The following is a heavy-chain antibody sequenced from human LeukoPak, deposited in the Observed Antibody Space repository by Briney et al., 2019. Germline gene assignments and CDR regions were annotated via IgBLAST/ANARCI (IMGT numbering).Heavy chain of an antibody. CDR3: ARGSYGDDLGWFDP. J-gene: IGHJ5*02. CDR2: TYHSGST. CDR1: GGSISSYY. D-gene: IGHD4-17*01. V-gene: IGHV4-59*12. Sequence: SETLSLTCTVSGGSISSYYWSWIRQPPGKGLEWIGYTYHSGSTYYNPSLKSRVTISVDRSKNQFSLKLSSVTAADTAVYYCARGSYGDDLGWFDPWGQGTLVTVSS.